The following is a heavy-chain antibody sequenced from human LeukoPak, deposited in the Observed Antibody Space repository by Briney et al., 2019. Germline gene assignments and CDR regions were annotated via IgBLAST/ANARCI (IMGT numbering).Heavy chain of an antibody. CDR1: GFTFSSYS. Sequence: GGSLRLSCAASGFTFSSYSMNWVRLAPGKGLEWVSSISSSSSYIYYADSVKGRFTISRDNAKNSLYLQMNSLRAEDTAVYYCARDDSGSTDAFDIWGQGTMVTVSS. CDR3: ARDDSGSTDAFDI. V-gene: IGHV3-21*01. CDR2: ISSSSSYI. D-gene: IGHD3-22*01. J-gene: IGHJ3*02.